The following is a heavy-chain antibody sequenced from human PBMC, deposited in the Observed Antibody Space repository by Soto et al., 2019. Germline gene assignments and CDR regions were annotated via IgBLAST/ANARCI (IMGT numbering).Heavy chain of an antibody. D-gene: IGHD3-22*01. CDR1: GFTFSNYW. J-gene: IGHJ4*02. CDR2: INRGGSEK. CDR3: ARAPDGSGSYYYLDN. Sequence: PGGSLRLSCVASGFTFSNYWMSWVRQAPGKGLQWVADINRGGSEKYYVDSVKGRFTISRDNAENSLYLEMNTLRAEDTAVYYCARAPDGSGSYYYLDNWGQGTLVTVSS. V-gene: IGHV3-7*03.